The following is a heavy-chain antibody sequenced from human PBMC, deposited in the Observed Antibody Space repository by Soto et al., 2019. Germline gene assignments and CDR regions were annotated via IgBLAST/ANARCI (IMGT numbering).Heavy chain of an antibody. D-gene: IGHD4-17*01. J-gene: IGHJ4*02. CDR2: INHSGST. CDR3: ARVSTVTTFDY. Sequence: SETLSLTCAVYGGSFSGYYWSWIRQPPGKGLEWIGEINHSGSTNYNPSLKSRVTISVDTSKNQFSLELSSVTAADTAVYYCARVSTVTTFDYWGQGTLVTVSS. CDR1: GGSFSGYY. V-gene: IGHV4-34*01.